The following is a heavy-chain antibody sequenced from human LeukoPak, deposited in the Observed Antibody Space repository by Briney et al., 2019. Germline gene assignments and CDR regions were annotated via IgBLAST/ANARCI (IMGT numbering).Heavy chain of an antibody. CDR3: AKDRHYSNYPRGYFDY. Sequence: PGGSLRLSCAASGFTFSSYGMHWVRQAPGKGLEWVAVIWYDGSNKYYADSVKGRFTISRDNSKNTLYLQMNSLRAEDTAVYYCAKDRHYSNYPRGYFDYWGQGTLVTVSS. J-gene: IGHJ4*02. CDR2: IWYDGSNK. CDR1: GFTFSSYG. D-gene: IGHD4-11*01. V-gene: IGHV3-33*06.